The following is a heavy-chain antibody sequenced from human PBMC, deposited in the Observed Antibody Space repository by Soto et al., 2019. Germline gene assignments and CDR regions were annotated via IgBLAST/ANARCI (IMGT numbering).Heavy chain of an antibody. J-gene: IGHJ4*02. CDR1: GGSITNYY. D-gene: IGHD3-3*01. CDR2: TYYIGIT. Sequence: SETLSLTCTVSGGSITNYYWGWIRQPPGKGLEYIGYTYYIGITNYNPSLNSRVTISADTSKNQFSLKMTSVTAADTAVYYCVTVGTILGVVSSFDYWGQGTLVTVSS. V-gene: IGHV4-59*01. CDR3: VTVGTILGVVSSFDY.